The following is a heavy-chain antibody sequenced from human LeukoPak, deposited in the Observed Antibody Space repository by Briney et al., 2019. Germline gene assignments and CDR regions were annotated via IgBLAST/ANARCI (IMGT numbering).Heavy chain of an antibody. V-gene: IGHV3-23*01. CDR1: GFIFSSYA. CDR2: ISGSGVST. J-gene: IGHJ4*02. Sequence: QSGGSLRLPCAASGFIFSSYAMNWVRQAPGKGLEWVSVISGSGVSTDYADSVKGRFSISRDNSKNTLYLQMNSLRAEDTAVYYCARVLWFGELSWPDYWGQGTLVTVSS. CDR3: ARVLWFGELSWPDY. D-gene: IGHD3-10*01.